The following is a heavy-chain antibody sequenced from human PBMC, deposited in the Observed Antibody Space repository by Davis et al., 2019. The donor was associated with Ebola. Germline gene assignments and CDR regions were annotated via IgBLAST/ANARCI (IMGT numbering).Heavy chain of an antibody. CDR3: VRSLTLMRGVIPWFDP. V-gene: IGHV4-34*01. CDR1: GGSFNNYY. Sequence: MPSETLSLTCAVYGGSFNNYYWNWIRQPPGKGLEWIGEINHSGSTKYNPSLKSRVAMSVDTSKNQISLRLTSVTAADTAVYYCVRSLTLMRGVIPWFDPWGQGTQVTVSS. D-gene: IGHD3-10*01. CDR2: INHSGST. J-gene: IGHJ5*02.